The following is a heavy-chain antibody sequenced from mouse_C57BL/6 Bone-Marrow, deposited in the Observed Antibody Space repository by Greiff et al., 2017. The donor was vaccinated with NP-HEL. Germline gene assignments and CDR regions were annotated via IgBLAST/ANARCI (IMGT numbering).Heavy chain of an antibody. CDR3: ARDLLWLRRYFDV. CDR1: GYSITSGYY. CDR2: ISYDGSN. V-gene: IGHV3-6*01. D-gene: IGHD2-2*01. J-gene: IGHJ1*03. Sequence: EVQRVESGPGLVKPSQSLSLTCSVTGYSITSGYYWNWIPQFPGNKLEWMGYISYDGSNNYNPSLKNRISITRDTSKNQFFLKLNSVTTEDTATYYCARDLLWLRRYFDVWGTGTAVTGSS.